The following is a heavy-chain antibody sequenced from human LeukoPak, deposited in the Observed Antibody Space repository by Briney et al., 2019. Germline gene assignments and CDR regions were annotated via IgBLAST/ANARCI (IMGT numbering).Heavy chain of an antibody. J-gene: IGHJ4*02. V-gene: IGHV3-48*03. Sequence: GGSLRLTCTASGFTISSYEWNWIRQAPGKGLEWVSYISSSGSAMYYADSVKGRFTISRDNSENTLYLQVSSLRAEATAVYFGAKRVRPCSGDCSSPYYFDYWGQGTLVTVSS. CDR2: ISSSGSAM. CDR3: AKRVRPCSGDCSSPYYFDY. D-gene: IGHD2-21*02. CDR1: GFTISSYE.